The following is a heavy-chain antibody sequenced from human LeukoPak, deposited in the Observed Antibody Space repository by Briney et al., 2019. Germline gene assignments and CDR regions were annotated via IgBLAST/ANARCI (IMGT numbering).Heavy chain of an antibody. Sequence: GGSLRLSCAASGFTVSNDYMAWVRQDPGKGLEWVSLIYADGTTFYTDSVKGRFTMSRDNARNTLYLQMNSLRAEDTAIYYCVRDGDAYNFDYWGQGTLVTVSS. CDR3: VRDGDAYNFDY. J-gene: IGHJ4*02. CDR1: GFTVSNDY. D-gene: IGHD5-24*01. CDR2: IYADGTT. V-gene: IGHV3-66*01.